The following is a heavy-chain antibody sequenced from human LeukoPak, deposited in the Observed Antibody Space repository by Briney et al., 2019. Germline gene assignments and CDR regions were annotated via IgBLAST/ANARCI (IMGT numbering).Heavy chain of an antibody. D-gene: IGHD6-19*01. CDR1: GGSISSSSYY. V-gene: IGHV4-39*07. Sequence: SETLSLTCTVSGGSISSSSYYWGWIRQPPGKGLEWIGSIYYSGSTYYNPSLKSRVTISVDTSKNQFSLKLSSVTAADTAVYYCARRGGSSGWGAQYYFDYWGQGTLVTVSS. CDR2: IYYSGST. J-gene: IGHJ4*02. CDR3: ARRGGSSGWGAQYYFDY.